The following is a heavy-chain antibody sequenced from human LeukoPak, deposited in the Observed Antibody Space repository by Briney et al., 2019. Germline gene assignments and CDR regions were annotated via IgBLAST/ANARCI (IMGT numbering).Heavy chain of an antibody. CDR1: GFTLSSYS. CDR3: ARIGYCSSTSCSHYGMDV. D-gene: IGHD2-2*01. Sequence: PGGSLRLSCAASGFTLSSYSMTWVRQPPGKGLEWIGEINHSGSTNYNPSLKSRVTISVDTSKNQFSLKLSSVTAADTAVYYCARIGYCSSTSCSHYGMDVWGQGTTVTVSS. V-gene: IGHV4-34*01. J-gene: IGHJ6*02. CDR2: INHSGST.